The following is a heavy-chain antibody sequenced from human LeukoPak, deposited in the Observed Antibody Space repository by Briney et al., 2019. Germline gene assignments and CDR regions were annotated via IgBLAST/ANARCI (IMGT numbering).Heavy chain of an antibody. CDR1: GFTFSSYA. V-gene: IGHV3-30-3*01. CDR3: ARSCSGGSCYKGAFDI. CDR2: ISYDGSNK. J-gene: IGHJ3*02. D-gene: IGHD2-15*01. Sequence: GGSLRLSCAASGFTFSSYAMHWVRQAPGKGLEWVAVISYDGSNKYYADSVKGRFTISRDNSKNTLYLQMNSLRAEDTAVYYCARSCSGGSCYKGAFDIWGQGTMVTVSS.